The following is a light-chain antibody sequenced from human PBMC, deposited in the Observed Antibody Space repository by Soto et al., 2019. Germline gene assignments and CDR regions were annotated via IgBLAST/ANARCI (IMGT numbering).Light chain of an antibody. Sequence: QSVLTQPASVSGSPGQSITISCTGTSSDVRGYNYVSWYQQHPGKAPKLMIYEVSNRPSGVSNRFSGSKSGNTASLTISGLQAEDEADYYCSSYSSSNTLGVFGTGTQLTVL. CDR2: EVS. J-gene: IGLJ1*01. CDR3: SSYSSSNTLGV. CDR1: SSDVRGYNY. V-gene: IGLV2-14*01.